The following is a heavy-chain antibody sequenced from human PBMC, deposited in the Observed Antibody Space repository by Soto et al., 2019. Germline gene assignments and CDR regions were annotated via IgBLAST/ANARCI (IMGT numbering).Heavy chain of an antibody. J-gene: IGHJ4*02. CDR2: IYYSGST. D-gene: IGHD3-3*01. CDR3: ATSITIFGVVKTGFDY. CDR1: GGSVSSGSYY. Sequence: SETLSLTCTVSGGSVSSGSYYWSWIRQPPGKGLEWIGYIYYSGSTYYNPSLKSRVTISVDTSKNQFSLKLSSVTAADTAVYYCATSITIFGVVKTGFDYWGQGTLVTVSS. V-gene: IGHV4-30-4*08.